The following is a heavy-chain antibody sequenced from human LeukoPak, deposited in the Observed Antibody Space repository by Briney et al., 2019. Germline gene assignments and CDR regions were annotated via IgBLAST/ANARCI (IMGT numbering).Heavy chain of an antibody. V-gene: IGHV4-34*01. CDR3: ARGRRYYDSVGAFDI. D-gene: IGHD3-22*01. CDR2: INHSGST. Sequence: SETLSLTCAVYGGSFSGYYWSWIRQPPGKGLEWIGEINHSGSTNYNPSLKSRATISVDTSKNQFSLKLSSVTAADTAVYYCARGRRYYDSVGAFDIWGQGTMVTVSS. J-gene: IGHJ3*02. CDR1: GGSFSGYY.